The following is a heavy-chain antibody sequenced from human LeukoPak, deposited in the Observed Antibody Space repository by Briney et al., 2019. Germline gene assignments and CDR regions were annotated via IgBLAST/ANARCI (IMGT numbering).Heavy chain of an antibody. CDR2: ISHSGNS. J-gene: IGHJ4*02. CDR1: GELFNDFY. V-gene: IGHV4-34*01. Sequence: SETLSLTCAVYGELFNDFYWSWIRQPPGKGLEWIGEISHSGNSNSNPSLKSRVTLSIDTSRNQFHLRLASLSAADTAVYYSARRGRDSNWFPTTLDYWGQGALVSVS. D-gene: IGHD4-17*01. CDR3: ARRGRDSNWFPTTLDY.